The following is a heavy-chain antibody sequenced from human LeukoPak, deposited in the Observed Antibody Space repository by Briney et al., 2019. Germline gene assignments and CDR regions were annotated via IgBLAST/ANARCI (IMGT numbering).Heavy chain of an antibody. V-gene: IGHV3-23*01. J-gene: IGHJ4*02. CDR2: ISASGSST. CDR1: GFTFTSYA. CDR3: AKDSNGWYQRGSNYFDY. Sequence: PLGSLRLSCVAPGFTFTSYAMNSVRHAPGKGLEWVSPISASGSSTYYVDSVKGRFTISRDNSKNTLYLQMNSLRAEDTAEYYCAKDSNGWYQRGSNYFDYWGQGTLVTVSS. D-gene: IGHD6-19*01.